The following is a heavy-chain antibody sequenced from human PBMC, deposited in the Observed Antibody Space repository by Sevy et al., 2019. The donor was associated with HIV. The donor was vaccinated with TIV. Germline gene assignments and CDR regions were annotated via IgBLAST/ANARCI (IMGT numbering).Heavy chain of an antibody. Sequence: ETLSLTCTVSGGSISSSSYYWGWIRQPPGKGLEWVSSISSRSSHIYYADSVKGRFTVSRDNAKNSVYLQMNSLRAEDTAMYYCTRARGGVAASGDYWGQGTLVTVSS. D-gene: IGHD6-13*01. V-gene: IGHV3-21*06. CDR1: GGSISSSS. J-gene: IGHJ4*02. CDR3: TRARGGVAASGDY. CDR2: ISSRSSHI.